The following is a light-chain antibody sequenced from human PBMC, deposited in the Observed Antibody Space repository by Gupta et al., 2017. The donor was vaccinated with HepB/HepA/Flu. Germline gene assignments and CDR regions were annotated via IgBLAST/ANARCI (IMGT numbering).Light chain of an antibody. Sequence: QPVLTQAPSLTVSPGGTVTLTCASSTGAVTMGSSPNWFQQKHGQTPRPLIYSTSNRYSWTPAQFSGSLLGGKAALTLSGVQPEDEAEYYFLLHDGGASWVFGGGTKLTVL. V-gene: IGLV7-43*01. J-gene: IGLJ3*02. CDR3: LLHDGGASWV. CDR2: STS. CDR1: TGAVTMGSS.